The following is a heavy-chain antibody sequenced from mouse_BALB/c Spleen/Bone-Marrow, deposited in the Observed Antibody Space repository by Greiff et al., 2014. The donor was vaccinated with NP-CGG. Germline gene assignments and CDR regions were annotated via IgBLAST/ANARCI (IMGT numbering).Heavy chain of an antibody. D-gene: IGHD4-1*01. CDR3: AREARTGAWFAY. CDR1: GYTFTTYT. Sequence: VMLVESGAELARPGASVKMSCKASGYTFTTYTIQWVKRRPGQGLERIGYIVPSSGYTDYNQKFKDKTSLTADKSSNTAYIQLSSLTSADSAVYYCAREARTGAWFAYWGQGTLVTVSA. V-gene: IGHV1-4*02. J-gene: IGHJ3*01. CDR2: IVPSSGYT.